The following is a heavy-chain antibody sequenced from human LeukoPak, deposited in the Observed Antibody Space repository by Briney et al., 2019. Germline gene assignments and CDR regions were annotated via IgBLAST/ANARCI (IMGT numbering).Heavy chain of an antibody. CDR1: GYTFTGYY. D-gene: IGHD6-6*01. CDR2: INPNSGGT. V-gene: IGHV1-2*02. J-gene: IGHJ4*02. Sequence: ASVKVSCKASGYTFTGYYMNSVRQAPGQGLEWMGWINPNSGGTNYAQKFQGRVTMIRDTSISTAYMELSRLRSDGTAVYYCARSRGYSSSSPFDYWGQGTLVTVSS. CDR3: ARSRGYSSSSPFDY.